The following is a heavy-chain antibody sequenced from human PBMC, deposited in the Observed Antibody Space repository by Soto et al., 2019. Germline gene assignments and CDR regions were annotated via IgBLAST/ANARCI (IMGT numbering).Heavy chain of an antibody. CDR2: IYYSGST. CDR3: ARCYSSSSYYFDY. V-gene: IGHV4-31*03. CDR1: GGSISSGGYY. J-gene: IGHJ4*02. D-gene: IGHD6-6*01. Sequence: SETLSLTCTVSGGSISSGGYYWSWIRQHSGKGLEWIGYIYYSGSTYYNPSLKSRVTISVDTSKNQFSLKLSSVTAADTAVYYCARCYSSSSYYFDYWGQGTLVTVSS.